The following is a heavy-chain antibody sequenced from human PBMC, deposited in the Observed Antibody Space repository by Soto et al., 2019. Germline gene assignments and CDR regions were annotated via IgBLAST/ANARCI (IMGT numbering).Heavy chain of an antibody. V-gene: IGHV3-9*01. D-gene: IGHD6-6*01. CDR1: GFTFDDYA. CDR3: AKDILGSSAYGMDV. J-gene: IGHJ6*02. CDR2: ISWNSGSI. Sequence: GGSLRLSCAASGFTFDDYAMHWVRQAPGKGLEWVSGISWNSGSIGYADSVKGRFTISRDNAKNSLYLQMNSLRAEDTALYYCAKDILGSSAYGMDVWGQGTTVTVSS.